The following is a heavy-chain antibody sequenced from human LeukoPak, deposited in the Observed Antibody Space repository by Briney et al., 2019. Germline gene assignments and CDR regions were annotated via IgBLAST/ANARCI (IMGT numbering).Heavy chain of an antibody. CDR1: GFTFSSYS. Sequence: GGSLRLSCAASGFTFSSYSMNWVRQAPGKGLEWVSSISSSSSYIYYADSVKGRFTISRDNAKNSLYLQMNSLRAGDTAVYYCARDQLWLRVYYYYGMDVWGQGTTVTVSS. D-gene: IGHD5-18*01. J-gene: IGHJ6*02. V-gene: IGHV3-21*01. CDR3: ARDQLWLRVYYYYGMDV. CDR2: ISSSSSYI.